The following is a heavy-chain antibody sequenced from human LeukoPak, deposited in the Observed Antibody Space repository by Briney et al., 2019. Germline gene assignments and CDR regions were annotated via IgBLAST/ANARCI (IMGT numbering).Heavy chain of an antibody. CDR3: ARDLSGYSYGLDFDY. V-gene: IGHV1-18*01. CDR1: GYTFTSYG. J-gene: IGHJ4*02. Sequence: ASVKVSCKASGYTFTSYGIIWVRQAPGQGLEWMGWISAYNGNTNYAQKLQGRVTMTTDTSTSTAYMELKSLRSDDTAVYYCARDLSGYSYGLDFDYWGQGTLVTVSS. CDR2: ISAYNGNT. D-gene: IGHD5-18*01.